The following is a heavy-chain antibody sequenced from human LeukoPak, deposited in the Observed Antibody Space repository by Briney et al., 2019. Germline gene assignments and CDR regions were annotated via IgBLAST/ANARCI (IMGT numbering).Heavy chain of an antibody. CDR2: ISSRGDST. V-gene: IGHV3-23*01. CDR3: AKGPRPDITVAHTVEN. J-gene: IGHJ4*02. D-gene: IGHD6-19*01. CDR1: GFTFSNYA. Sequence: GGSLRLSCAASGFTFSNYAMSWFGQAPERGLGGVSTISSRGDSTYDADSVKGRFTISRDNSKNSLYLQMNNVRVEDTAVYYCAKGPRPDITVAHTVENWGQGTLVTVSS.